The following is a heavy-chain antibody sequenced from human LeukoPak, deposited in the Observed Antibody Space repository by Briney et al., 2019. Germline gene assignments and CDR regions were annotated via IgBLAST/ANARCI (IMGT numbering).Heavy chain of an antibody. CDR3: ARNPYCSSTSCYHYYYMDV. CDR2: IIPIFGTA. CDR1: GGTFSSYA. J-gene: IGHJ6*03. D-gene: IGHD2-2*01. V-gene: IGHV1-69*13. Sequence: SVKVSCKASGGTFSSYAISWVRQAPGQGLEWMGGIIPIFGTANYAQKFQGRVTITADESTSTAYMELSSLRSEDTAVYYCARNPYCSSTSCYHYYYMDVWGKGATVTVSS.